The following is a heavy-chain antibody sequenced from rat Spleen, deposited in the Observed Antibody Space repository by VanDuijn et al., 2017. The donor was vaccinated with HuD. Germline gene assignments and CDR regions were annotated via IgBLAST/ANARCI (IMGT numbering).Heavy chain of an antibody. J-gene: IGHJ2*01. CDR3: AREDGLLPFDF. CDR2: IIYDGSST. CDR1: GFTFSDYA. Sequence: EVQLVESGGGLVQPGRSLKLSCAASGFTFSDYAMAWVRQSPKKGLEWVATIIYDGSSTYYRDSVKGRFTISRDNAKSTLYLQMNSLRSEDTATYYCAREDGLLPFDFWGQGVMVTVSS. V-gene: IGHV5-7*01. D-gene: IGHD1-6*01.